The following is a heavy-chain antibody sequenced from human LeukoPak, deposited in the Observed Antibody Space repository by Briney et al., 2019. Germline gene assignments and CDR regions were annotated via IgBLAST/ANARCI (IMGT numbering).Heavy chain of an antibody. J-gene: IGHJ4*02. V-gene: IGHV4-59*12. CDR3: ARDVYEPGGY. Sequence: SETLSLTCTVSGGSMSSYYWSWIRQPPGKGLEWIGYIYYTGSTNYNPSLKSRVTISVDTSKNQFSLELSSVTAADTAVYYCARDVYEPGGYWGQGTLITVSS. CDR1: GGSMSSYY. D-gene: IGHD5/OR15-5a*01. CDR2: IYYTGST.